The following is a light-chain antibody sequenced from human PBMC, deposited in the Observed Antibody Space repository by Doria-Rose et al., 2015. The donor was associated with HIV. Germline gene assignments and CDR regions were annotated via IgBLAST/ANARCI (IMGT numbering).Light chain of an antibody. CDR2: DAS. J-gene: IGKJ5*01. CDR1: QRVKGSY. V-gene: IGKV3-20*01. Sequence: EIVLTQSPGTLSLSPGERATLSCRASQRVKGSYLAWYQQKPGQAPRLLIYDASTRATGIPDRFSGSGSGTDFTLTISRLEPEDVAVYCCQQYGTSRGTFGQGTRLEIK. CDR3: QQYGTSRGT.